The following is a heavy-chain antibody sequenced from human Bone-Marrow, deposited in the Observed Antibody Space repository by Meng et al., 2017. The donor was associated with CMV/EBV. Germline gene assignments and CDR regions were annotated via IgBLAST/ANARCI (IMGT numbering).Heavy chain of an antibody. Sequence: GESLKISCAASGFTFSTYWMSWVRQAPGKGLEWVANIKQDGSEKYSVDSVKGRFTISRDNAKNSLYLQMNSLRAEDTAVYYCARDRSHYYYYGMDVWGQGTTVTVSS. V-gene: IGHV3-7*01. CDR3: ARDRSHYYYYGMDV. J-gene: IGHJ6*02. CDR2: IKQDGSEK. CDR1: GFTFSTYW.